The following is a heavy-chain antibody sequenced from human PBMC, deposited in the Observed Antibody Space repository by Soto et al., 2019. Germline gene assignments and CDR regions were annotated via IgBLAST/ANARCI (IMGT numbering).Heavy chain of an antibody. CDR3: ARAATITIFGVYYYYGMDV. J-gene: IGHJ6*02. CDR2: INPNSGGT. Sequence: QVQLVQSGAEVKKPGASVKVSCKASGYTFTGYYMHWVRQAPGQGLEWMGWINPNSGGTNYAQKFQGWVTMTRDTSISTAYMELSRLRSDDTAVYYCARAATITIFGVYYYYGMDVWGQGTTVTVSS. V-gene: IGHV1-2*04. D-gene: IGHD3-3*01. CDR1: GYTFTGYY.